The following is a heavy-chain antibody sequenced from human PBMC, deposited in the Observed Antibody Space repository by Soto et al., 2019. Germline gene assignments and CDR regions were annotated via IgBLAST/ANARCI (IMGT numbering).Heavy chain of an antibody. CDR3: AIRNY. J-gene: IGHJ4*02. Sequence: EVQLLESGGGLVQPGGSLRLSCAASGFTFSSYAINWVRQAPGKGLEWVSGIGSGYNTYYADSVKGRFTISGDNSKNTLYLQMNSLRAEDTAVYYCAIRNYWGQGTLVTVSS. CDR2: IGSGYNT. V-gene: IGHV3-23*01. CDR1: GFTFSSYA.